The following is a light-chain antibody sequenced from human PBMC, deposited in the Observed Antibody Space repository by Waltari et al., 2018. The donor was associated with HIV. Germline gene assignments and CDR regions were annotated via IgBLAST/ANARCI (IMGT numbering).Light chain of an antibody. CDR1: NSAIGGYNY. CDR3: SSFITTTTHVV. V-gene: IGLV2-14*01. J-gene: IGLJ2*01. Sequence: QSALTQPASVSGSLGQSVTISCTGANSAIGGYNYVSWYQQHPGKAPKLIIHEVSNRPSGVSDRVSGSKSGNTASLTISGLQAEDESDYYCSSFITTTTHVVFGGGTRLTVL. CDR2: EVS.